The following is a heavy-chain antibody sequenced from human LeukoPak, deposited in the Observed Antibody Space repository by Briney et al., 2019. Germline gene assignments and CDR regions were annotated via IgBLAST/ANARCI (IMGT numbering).Heavy chain of an antibody. CDR2: IYSGGST. CDR3: ARTRVDTTTFDYFDY. Sequence: GGSLRLSCVVSGFTVSTNFMSWVRQAPGERLQWVSVIYSGGSTYYADSVKGRFTISRDNSKNTLYLQMNSLRAEDTAVYYCARTRVDTTTFDYFDYWGQGTLVTVSS. V-gene: IGHV3-53*01. CDR1: GFTVSTNF. D-gene: IGHD4-11*01. J-gene: IGHJ4*02.